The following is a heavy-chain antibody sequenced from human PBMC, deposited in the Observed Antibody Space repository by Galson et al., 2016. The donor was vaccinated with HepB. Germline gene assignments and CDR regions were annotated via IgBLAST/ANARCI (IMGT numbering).Heavy chain of an antibody. D-gene: IGHD3-10*01. V-gene: IGHV4-30-2*01. CDR1: GGSISSGDYL. J-gene: IGHJ5*02. Sequence: TLSLTCGVSGGSISSGDYLWSWIRQPPGKGLEWIGYIYHSGIGYYNPSLKSRVTISVDRSRNQFSLRLRSATAADTAVYYCARAISQGYYGSGKWFGPWGQGTLVTVAS. CDR3: ARAISQGYYGSGKWFGP. CDR2: IYHSGIG.